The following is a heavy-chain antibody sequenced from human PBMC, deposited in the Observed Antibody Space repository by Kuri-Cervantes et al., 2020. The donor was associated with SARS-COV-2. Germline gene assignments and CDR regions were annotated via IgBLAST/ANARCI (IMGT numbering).Heavy chain of an antibody. V-gene: IGHV4-34*01. J-gene: IGHJ6*03. CDR3: ARWGYYDFWSGYGVGDYYYYMDV. CDR1: GGSFSGYY. CDR2: INHSGST. D-gene: IGHD3-3*01. Sequence: GSLRLSCAVYGGSFSGYYWSWIRQPPGKGLEWIGEINHSGSTNYNPSLKSRVTISVDTSKNQFSLKLSSVTAADTAVYYCARWGYYDFWSGYGVGDYYYYMDVWGKGTTVTVSS.